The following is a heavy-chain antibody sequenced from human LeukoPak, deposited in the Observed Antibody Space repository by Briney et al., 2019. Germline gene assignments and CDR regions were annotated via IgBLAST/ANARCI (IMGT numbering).Heavy chain of an antibody. Sequence: ASLKVSCKASGYTFTSYGFSWVRQAPGQGLEWMGIINPSGGSTSYAQKFQGRVTMTRDTSTSTVYMELSSLRSEDTAVYYCARDERSYGMDVWGQGTTVTVSS. CDR2: INPSGGST. CDR3: ARDERSYGMDV. CDR1: GYTFTSYG. V-gene: IGHV1-46*01. J-gene: IGHJ6*02.